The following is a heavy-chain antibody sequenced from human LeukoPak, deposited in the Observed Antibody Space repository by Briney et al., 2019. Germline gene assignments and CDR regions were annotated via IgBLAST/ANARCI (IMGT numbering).Heavy chain of an antibody. CDR1: GGTFSSYA. V-gene: IGHV1-69*05. CDR2: IIPIFGTA. D-gene: IGHD6-13*01. J-gene: IGHJ4*02. Sequence: SVKVSCKASGGTFSSYAISWVRQAPGQGLEWMGRIIPIFGTANYAQKFQGRVTITTDESTSTAYMELSSLRSEDTAVYYCASIAAAGYYFEYWGQGTLVTVSS. CDR3: ASIAAAGYYFEY.